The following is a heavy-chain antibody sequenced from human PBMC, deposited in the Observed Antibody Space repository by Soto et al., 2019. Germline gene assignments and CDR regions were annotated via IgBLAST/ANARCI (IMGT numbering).Heavy chain of an antibody. Sequence: GGSLRLSCAASGFTFSSYAMSWVRQAPGKGLEWVSAISGSGGSTYYADSVKGRFTISRDNSKNTLYLQMNSLRAEDTAVYYCAKLRQYSSGWLGGDYYYGMDVWGQGTTVTVSS. CDR2: ISGSGGST. CDR1: GFTFSSYA. V-gene: IGHV3-23*01. J-gene: IGHJ6*02. CDR3: AKLRQYSSGWLGGDYYYGMDV. D-gene: IGHD6-19*01.